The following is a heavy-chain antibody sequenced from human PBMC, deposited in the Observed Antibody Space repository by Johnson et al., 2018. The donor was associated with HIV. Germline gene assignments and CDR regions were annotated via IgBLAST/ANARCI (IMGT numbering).Heavy chain of an antibody. J-gene: IGHJ3*02. CDR2: ISYDGSNK. CDR1: GFTFSSYA. Sequence: VQLVESGGGVVQPGRSLRLSCAASGFTFSSYAMHWVRQAPGKGLEWVAVISYDGSNKYYVDSVKGRFTISRDNAMNSLYLQMNSLRADDTAVYYCARFEGFITTLRVVGDAFDIWGQGTMVTVSS. CDR3: ARFEGFITTLRVVGDAFDI. V-gene: IGHV3-30*04. D-gene: IGHD3-10*01.